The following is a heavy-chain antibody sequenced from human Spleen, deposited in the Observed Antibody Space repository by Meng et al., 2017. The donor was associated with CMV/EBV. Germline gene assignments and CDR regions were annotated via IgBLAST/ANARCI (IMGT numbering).Heavy chain of an antibody. D-gene: IGHD6-19*01. J-gene: IGHJ4*02. Sequence: QGQLGPSGAEVKKPGASVKVSCKASGYTFTSYGISWVRQAPGQGLEWMGWISAHNGNTNYAQNLQGRVTMTTDTSTSTVYMELRSLRFDDTAVYYCARDVRAVAVDYWGQGTLVTVSS. CDR1: GYTFTSYG. V-gene: IGHV1-18*01. CDR3: ARDVRAVAVDY. CDR2: ISAHNGNT.